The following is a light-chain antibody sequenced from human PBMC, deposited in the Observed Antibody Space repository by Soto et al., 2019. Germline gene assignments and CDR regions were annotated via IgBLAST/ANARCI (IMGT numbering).Light chain of an antibody. Sequence: LQMTQSSASVPATIRDTVTITFRASRDTSTWLSWDQQTPGKAPKLLIYGASPLESGVPSRLSGRGSGTNFTITISSLRPEGFGTCFGHQEDRCPRTFGGGKKGDIK. CDR1: RDTSTW. J-gene: IGKJ4*01. CDR3: HQEDRCPRT. CDR2: GAS. V-gene: IGKV1D-12*01.